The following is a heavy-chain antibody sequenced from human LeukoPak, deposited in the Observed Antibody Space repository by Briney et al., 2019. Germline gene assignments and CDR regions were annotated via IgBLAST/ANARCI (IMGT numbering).Heavy chain of an antibody. CDR3: ARDLDGSSWFAPLDY. CDR2: IYSGGST. J-gene: IGHJ4*02. V-gene: IGHV3-66*02. Sequence: GGSLRLSCAASGFTVSSNYMSWVRQAPGKGLEWVSVIYSGGSTYYADSVKGRFTISRDNSKNTLYLQMNSLRAEDTAVYYCARDLDGSSWFAPLDYWGQGTLVTVSS. CDR1: GFTVSSNY. D-gene: IGHD6-13*01.